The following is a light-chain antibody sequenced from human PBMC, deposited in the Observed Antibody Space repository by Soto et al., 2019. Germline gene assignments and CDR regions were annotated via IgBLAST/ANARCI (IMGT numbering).Light chain of an antibody. Sequence: DIQMTQSPSTLSASVGDRVTITCRASQSISNWLAWYQQKPGKAPNLLIYKASNLQSGVPSRFSGSGSGTECTLTSSGLQPDDLATYDCQQDETYPYTFGQGTKLEIK. CDR1: QSISNW. CDR3: QQDETYPYT. J-gene: IGKJ2*01. V-gene: IGKV1-5*03. CDR2: KAS.